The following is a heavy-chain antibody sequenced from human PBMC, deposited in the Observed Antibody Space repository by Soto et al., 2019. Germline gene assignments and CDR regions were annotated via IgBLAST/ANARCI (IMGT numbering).Heavy chain of an antibody. D-gene: IGHD5-12*01. CDR3: AKDVDSGYDFGGSYYFDY. Sequence: GGSLRLSCAASGFTFSSYAMSWVRQAPGKGLEWVSAISGSGGSTYYADSVKGRFTISRDNSKNTLYLQMNSLRAEDTAVYYCAKDVDSGYDFGGSYYFDYWGQGTLVTVSS. J-gene: IGHJ4*02. CDR2: ISGSGGST. CDR1: GFTFSSYA. V-gene: IGHV3-23*01.